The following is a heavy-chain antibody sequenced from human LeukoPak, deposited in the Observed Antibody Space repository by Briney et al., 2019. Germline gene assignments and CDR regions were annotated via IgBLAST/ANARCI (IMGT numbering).Heavy chain of an antibody. D-gene: IGHD6-13*01. Sequence: ASVKVSCKASGYTFIRHWMHWVRLAPGQGLEWVGLINPTSTATLYAQKFQGRITLTRDMSTSTDYMELRSLKSEDTAVYYCARGTGYSSSWPPHWGQGTLVTVSS. CDR3: ARGTGYSSSWPPH. J-gene: IGHJ4*02. CDR2: INPTSTAT. V-gene: IGHV1-46*01. CDR1: GYTFIRHW.